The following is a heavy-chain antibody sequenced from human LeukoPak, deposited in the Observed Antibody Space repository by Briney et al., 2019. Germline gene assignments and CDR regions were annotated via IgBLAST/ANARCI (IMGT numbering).Heavy chain of an antibody. V-gene: IGHV4-39*01. J-gene: IGHJ6*03. CDR1: GDSISTGTHF. CDR2: ISHSGTT. CDR3: ARHVKWREFRV. D-gene: IGHD3-10*01. Sequence: SEILSLTCTVSGDSISTGTHFWAWIRQPPGKGLEWIGSISHSGTTYFSPSLKSRVSMSIDTPKKQFSLRLHSVTAADTAVYYYARHVKWREFRVWGKGTTVTVSS.